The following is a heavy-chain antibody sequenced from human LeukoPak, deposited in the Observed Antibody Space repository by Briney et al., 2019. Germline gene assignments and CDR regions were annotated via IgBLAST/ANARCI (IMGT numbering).Heavy chain of an antibody. J-gene: IGHJ5*02. Sequence: SVKVSCKASGGTFSSYAISWVRQAPGQGLEWMGRIIPILGIANYAQKFQGRVTITADKSTSTAYMELNSLRSEDTAVYYCARDSSSRFDPWGQGTLVTVSS. V-gene: IGHV1-69*04. CDR3: ARDSSSRFDP. CDR1: GGTFSSYA. D-gene: IGHD2-2*01. CDR2: IIPILGIA.